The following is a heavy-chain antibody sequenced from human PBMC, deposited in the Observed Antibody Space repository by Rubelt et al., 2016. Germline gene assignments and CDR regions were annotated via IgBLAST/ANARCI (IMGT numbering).Heavy chain of an antibody. CDR3: ARHDTGSFLFDF. D-gene: IGHD1-26*01. CDR2: IDHSGNT. CDR1: GGSFSGYS. Sequence: QVQLQQWGAGLVKPSETLSLTCAVYGGSFSGYSWTWIRQPPGKGLEWLGEIDHSGNTDYIPSLTSRVSISVDTSKKQISRKMSVVTAAETAVYYCARHDTGSFLFDFWGQGTPVTVSS. V-gene: IGHV4-34*01. J-gene: IGHJ4*02.